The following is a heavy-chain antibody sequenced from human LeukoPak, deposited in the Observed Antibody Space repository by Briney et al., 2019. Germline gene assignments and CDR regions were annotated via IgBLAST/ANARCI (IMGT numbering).Heavy chain of an antibody. V-gene: IGHV4-4*07. CDR3: AQIAAAGTGDDY. CDR1: GGSIGSYY. CDR2: IYTSGST. D-gene: IGHD6-13*01. Sequence: SSETLSLTCTVSGGSIGSYYWSWIRQPAGKGLEWIGCIYTSGSTNYNPSLKSRVTMSVDTSKNQFSLKLSSVTAADTAVYYCAQIAAAGTGDDYWGQGTLVTVSS. J-gene: IGHJ4*02.